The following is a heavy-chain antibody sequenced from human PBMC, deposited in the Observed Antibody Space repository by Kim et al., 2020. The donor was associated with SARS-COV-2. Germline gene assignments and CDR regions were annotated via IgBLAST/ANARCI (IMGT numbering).Heavy chain of an antibody. J-gene: IGHJ4*02. D-gene: IGHD3-3*01. CDR3: ASLAGRFLEWLLSPYSDC. V-gene: IGHV3-21*01. CDR2: ISSSSSYI. Sequence: GGSLRLSCAASGFTFSSYSMNWVRQVPGKGLEWVSSISSSSSYIYYADSVKGRFTISRDNAKNTLYLQMNSLRAEDTAVYYCASLAGRFLEWLLSPYSDCWGQGALVSVSS. CDR1: GFTFSSYS.